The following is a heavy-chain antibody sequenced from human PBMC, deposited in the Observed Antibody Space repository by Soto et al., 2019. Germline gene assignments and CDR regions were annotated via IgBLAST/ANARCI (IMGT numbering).Heavy chain of an antibody. V-gene: IGHV1-18*01. CDR3: AREHSSGYYPFQH. CDR1: GFTFTSYG. J-gene: IGHJ1*01. D-gene: IGHD3-22*01. CDR2: ISAYNGNT. Sequence: ASVKVSCKASGFTFTSYGISWGRQAPGQGVGWKGWISAYNGNTNYAQELQGRVTMTTDTSTSTAYMELRSLSSDDTAVYYCAREHSSGYYPFQHWGQGTLVTVSS.